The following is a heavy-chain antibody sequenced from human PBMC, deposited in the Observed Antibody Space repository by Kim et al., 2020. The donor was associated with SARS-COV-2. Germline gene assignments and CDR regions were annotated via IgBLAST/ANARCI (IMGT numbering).Heavy chain of an antibody. CDR2: T. V-gene: IGHV1-8*01. J-gene: IGHJ4*02. D-gene: IGHD6-13*01. Sequence: TGDAQRFQGRVTMTRNTSRSTAYMELSSLRSEDTAVYYCAREGAAAPTDYWGQGTLVTVSS. CDR3: AREGAAAPTDY.